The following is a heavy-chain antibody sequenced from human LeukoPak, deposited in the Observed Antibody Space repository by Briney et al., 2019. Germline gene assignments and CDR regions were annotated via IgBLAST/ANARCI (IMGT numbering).Heavy chain of an antibody. J-gene: IGHJ4*02. V-gene: IGHV1-69*04. CDR3: ARGLTVLRFLEWLLYLDY. Sequence: SVKVSCKASGGTFSSYAISWVRQAPGQGLEWMGRIIPILGIANYAQKFQDRVTITADKSTSTAYMELSSLRSEDTAVYYCARGLTVLRFLEWLLYLDYWGQGTLVTVSS. D-gene: IGHD3-3*01. CDR1: GGTFSSYA. CDR2: IIPILGIA.